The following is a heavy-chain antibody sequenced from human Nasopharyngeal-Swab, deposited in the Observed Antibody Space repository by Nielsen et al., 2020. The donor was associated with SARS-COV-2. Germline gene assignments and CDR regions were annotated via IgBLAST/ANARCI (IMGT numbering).Heavy chain of an antibody. V-gene: IGHV3-30*04. J-gene: IGHJ4*02. CDR2: LSSDARSE. CDR3: ASDYYDSGGSGH. D-gene: IGHD3-22*01. CDR1: GFDFSNYG. Sequence: GESLKISCAASGFDFSNYGVHWVRQAPGKGLDWVATLSSDARSEFYGDSVRGRFTISRDNSKNTLYVQMNSLRPEDTAVYYCASDYYDSGGSGHWGQGTLVTVSS.